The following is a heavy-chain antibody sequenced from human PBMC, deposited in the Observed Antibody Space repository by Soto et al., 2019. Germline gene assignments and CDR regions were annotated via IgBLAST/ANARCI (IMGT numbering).Heavy chain of an antibody. CDR3: ARRRGYCSGGSCYRQGNNWFDP. CDR1: GYTFTSYD. CDR2: MNPNSGNT. D-gene: IGHD2-15*01. Sequence: ASVKVSCKASGYTFTSYDINWVRQATGQGLEWMGWMNPNSGNTGYAQKFRGRVTMTRNTSISTAYMELSSLRSEDTAVYYCARRRGYCSGGSCYRQGNNWFDPWGQGTLVTVSS. V-gene: IGHV1-8*01. J-gene: IGHJ5*02.